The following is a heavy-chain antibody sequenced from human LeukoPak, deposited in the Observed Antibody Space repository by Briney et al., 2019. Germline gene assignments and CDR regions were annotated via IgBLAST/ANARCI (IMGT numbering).Heavy chain of an antibody. V-gene: IGHV4-38-2*01. Sequence: SDTLSLICAVSGYSISSGYYWGWFRQPPGTGLERIGCIYQSGHTFYDPSLKSRLTISVDPSNNQFSLKLTSVTAADAAVYYCARQGGSNSPYYYYYMDVWGKGTTVTVSS. CDR3: ARQGGSNSPYYYYYMDV. D-gene: IGHD6-13*01. J-gene: IGHJ6*03. CDR2: IYQSGHT. CDR1: GYSISSGYY.